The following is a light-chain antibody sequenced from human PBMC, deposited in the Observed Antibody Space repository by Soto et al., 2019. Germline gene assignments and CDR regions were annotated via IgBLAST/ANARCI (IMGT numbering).Light chain of an antibody. CDR1: TPNIGTNY. Sequence: QPALTQPPSASGTAGQRLTIACSGSTPNIGTNYVHWYQQLPGTAPKRLIYRNNQRPSGVPDRFSASKSGTSASLAISGLRSEDEADYYCAVWDESLRGYVFGTGTKVPVL. CDR3: AVWDESLRGYV. V-gene: IGLV1-47*01. J-gene: IGLJ1*01. CDR2: RNN.